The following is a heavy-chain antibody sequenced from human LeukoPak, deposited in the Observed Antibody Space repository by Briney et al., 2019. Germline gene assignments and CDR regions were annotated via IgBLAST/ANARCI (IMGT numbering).Heavy chain of an antibody. CDR1: GYTFTGYY. CDR3: ARGRVIVGATTMDWFDP. Sequence: ASVKVSCKASGYTFTGYYMHRVRQAPGQGLEWMGWINPNSGGTNYAQSFQGRVTMTRDTSLSTAYMELSSLTSDDTAVYYCARGRVIVGATTMDWFDPWGQGTLVTVSS. CDR2: INPNSGGT. D-gene: IGHD1-26*01. J-gene: IGHJ5*02. V-gene: IGHV1-2*02.